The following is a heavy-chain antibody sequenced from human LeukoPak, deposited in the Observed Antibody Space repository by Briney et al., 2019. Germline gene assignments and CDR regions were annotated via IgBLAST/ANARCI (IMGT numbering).Heavy chain of an antibody. D-gene: IGHD4-17*01. CDR1: GGSISSYY. Sequence: PSETLSLTCTVSGGSISSYYWSWIRQPPGKGLEWIGYIYYSGSTNYNPSLKSRVTISVDTSKNQFSLKLSSVTAADTAVYYCARESAAWDLMTTVTPTGAFDIWGQGTMVTVSS. V-gene: IGHV4-59*01. J-gene: IGHJ3*02. CDR2: IYYSGST. CDR3: ARESAAWDLMTTVTPTGAFDI.